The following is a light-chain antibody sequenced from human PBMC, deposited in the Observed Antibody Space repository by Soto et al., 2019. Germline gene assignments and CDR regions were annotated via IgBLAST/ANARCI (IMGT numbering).Light chain of an antibody. Sequence: NPMTQSPSSLSASIGERVTITCRASQSISPYLNWYQQKPGKAPNLLIYSASILESGVPSRFSGSGSGTDFTLTIGSLQPEDCETDFCQQSYSRPRTFGQGTKVDIK. V-gene: IGKV1-39*01. J-gene: IGKJ1*01. CDR1: QSISPY. CDR3: QQSYSRPRT. CDR2: SAS.